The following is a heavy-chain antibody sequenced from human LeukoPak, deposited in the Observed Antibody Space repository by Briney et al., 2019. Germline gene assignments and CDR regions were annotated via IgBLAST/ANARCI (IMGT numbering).Heavy chain of an antibody. CDR2: VIPIYGTP. V-gene: IGHV1-69*05. CDR1: GGSFITSG. CDR3: ARDHWGIVENGYDYFYYDMDV. J-gene: IGHJ6*02. D-gene: IGHD7-27*01. Sequence: ASVKVSCKASGGSFITSGFSWVRQAPGQGGEWMGGVIPIYGTPSYAQKFQGRVTITTDESTSTAYMELSSLRSEDTAVYYCARDHWGIVENGYDYFYYDMDVWGQGTTVTVSS.